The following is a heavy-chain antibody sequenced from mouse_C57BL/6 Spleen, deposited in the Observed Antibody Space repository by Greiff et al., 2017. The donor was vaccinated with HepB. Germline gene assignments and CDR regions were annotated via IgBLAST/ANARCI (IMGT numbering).Heavy chain of an antibody. CDR2: ISYSGST. J-gene: IGHJ4*01. CDR3: ARGGTGYAMDY. CDR1: GYSITSGYD. D-gene: IGHD3-3*01. V-gene: IGHV3-1*01. Sequence: EVKLQESGPGMVKPSQSLSLTCTVTGYSITSGYDWHWIRPFPGNKLEWMGYISYSGSTNYNPYLKSRISITHDTSKNHFFLKLNSVTTEDTATYYCARGGTGYAMDYWGQGTSVTVSS.